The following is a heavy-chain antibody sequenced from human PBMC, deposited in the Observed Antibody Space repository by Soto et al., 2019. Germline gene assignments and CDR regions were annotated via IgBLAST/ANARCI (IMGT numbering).Heavy chain of an antibody. J-gene: IGHJ4*02. V-gene: IGHV6-1*01. Sequence: QTLSLPYAISVDSVSSTSTACSSIRQSPSRGLEWLGRTYYRSKWYSDYAVSVKSRITINPDTSKNQFSLQLNSVSPEDAAVYYCARGSYYSGWVWGQGTLVTVSS. D-gene: IGHD6-19*01. CDR3: ARGSYYSGWV. CDR2: TYYRSKWYS. CDR1: VDSVSSTSTA.